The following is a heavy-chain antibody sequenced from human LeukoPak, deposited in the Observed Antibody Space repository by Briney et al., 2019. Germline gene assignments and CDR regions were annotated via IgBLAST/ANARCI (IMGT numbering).Heavy chain of an antibody. V-gene: IGHV3-33*01. CDR3: ARDSCGGDCLDY. Sequence: PGRSLRLSCAASGFTFNSYGMHWVRQAPGKGLEWVAVIWYDGSNKYYADSVKGRFTISRDNSKNTLYLQMNSLRAEDTAVYYCARDSCGGDCLDYWGQGTLVTVSS. D-gene: IGHD2-21*01. CDR2: IWYDGSNK. CDR1: GFTFNSYG. J-gene: IGHJ4*02.